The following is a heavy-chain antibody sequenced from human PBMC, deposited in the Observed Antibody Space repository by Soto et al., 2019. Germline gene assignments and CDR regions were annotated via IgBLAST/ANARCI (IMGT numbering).Heavy chain of an antibody. J-gene: IGHJ4*02. CDR2: ARNKVSGYTT. D-gene: IGHD2-8*01. Sequence: GGSLRLCCAASGFTFSDHYMDWVRQAPGKGLEWVGRARNKVSGYTTAYAASVEGRFAISRDDSKNSLYLQMSSLKVDDTAVYFCARLMGTSFDRWGQGTLVTVSS. CDR1: GFTFSDHY. CDR3: ARLMGTSFDR. V-gene: IGHV3-72*01.